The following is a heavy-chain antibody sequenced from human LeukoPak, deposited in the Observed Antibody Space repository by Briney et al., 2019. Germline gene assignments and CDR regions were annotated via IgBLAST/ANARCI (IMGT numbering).Heavy chain of an antibody. J-gene: IGHJ4*02. Sequence: PSGTPSLTCDVSGDSITSPNWWSWVRQPPGKGLQWIGEIYHSGSTSYNPSLKSRVTIAVDKSRNQFSLKLTSVIAADTAVYYCARVVDTAPYYFDYWGQGTLVTVSS. CDR2: IYHSGST. V-gene: IGHV4-4*02. CDR3: ARVVDTAPYYFDY. D-gene: IGHD5-18*01. CDR1: GDSITSPNW.